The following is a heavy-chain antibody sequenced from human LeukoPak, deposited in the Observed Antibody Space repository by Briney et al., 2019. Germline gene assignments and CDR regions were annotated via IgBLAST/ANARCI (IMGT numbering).Heavy chain of an antibody. J-gene: IGHJ4*02. D-gene: IGHD5-12*01. V-gene: IGHV4-61*02. Sequence: SETLSLTCTVSGGSISSGSYYWSWIRQPAGKGLEWIGRIYTSGSANYNPSLKSRVTISVDTSKNQFSLKLSSVTAADTAVYYCARGLGGYSGYATMAYYFDYWGQGTLVTVSS. CDR2: IYTSGSA. CDR1: GGSISSGSYY. CDR3: ARGLGGYSGYATMAYYFDY.